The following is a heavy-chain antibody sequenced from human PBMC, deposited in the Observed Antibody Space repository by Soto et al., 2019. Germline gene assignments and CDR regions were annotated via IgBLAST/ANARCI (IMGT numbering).Heavy chain of an antibody. J-gene: IGHJ4*02. Sequence: GGPLRLSCVVSGFTFGSYGMHWVRQAPGKGLEWMAVISYDGSEKYYADSVQGRFTISRDNSKNTLYLQINSLRGDDTAVYYCAKEIRGSSWYLDYWGQGTLVTVSS. V-gene: IGHV3-30*18. D-gene: IGHD3-10*01. CDR1: GFTFGSYG. CDR2: ISYDGSEK. CDR3: AKEIRGSSWYLDY.